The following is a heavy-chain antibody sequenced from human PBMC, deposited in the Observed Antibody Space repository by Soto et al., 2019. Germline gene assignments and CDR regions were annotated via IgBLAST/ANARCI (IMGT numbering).Heavy chain of an antibody. Sequence: PGGSLRLGGAACGFAVSGGAMSWVRQAPGKGLEWVSAISGSGGSTYYADSVKGRFTISRDNSKNTLYLQMNSLRAEDTAVYYCAKGNSGSYKYNWFDPWGQGTLVTVSS. J-gene: IGHJ5*02. CDR2: ISGSGGST. D-gene: IGHD1-26*01. V-gene: IGHV3-23*01. CDR3: AKGNSGSYKYNWFDP. CDR1: GFAVSGGA.